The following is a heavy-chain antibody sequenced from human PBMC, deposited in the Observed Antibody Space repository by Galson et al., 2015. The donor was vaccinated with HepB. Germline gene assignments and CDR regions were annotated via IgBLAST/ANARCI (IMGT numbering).Heavy chain of an antibody. CDR1: GFTFGSYN. J-gene: IGHJ5*02. D-gene: IGHD3-3*01. Sequence: SLRLSCAASGFTFGSYNMNWVRQAPGKGLEWISFFSATGSTIFYADSVKGRFTVSRDNAKNSIYLRMSNLRVEDTALYYCVREGAAIFGVGSWFDPWAREPWSPS. CDR3: VREGAAIFGVGSWFDP. CDR2: FSATGSTI. V-gene: IGHV3-48*01.